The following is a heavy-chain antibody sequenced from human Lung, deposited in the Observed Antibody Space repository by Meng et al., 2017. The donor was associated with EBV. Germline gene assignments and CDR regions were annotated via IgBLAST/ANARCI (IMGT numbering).Heavy chain of an antibody. V-gene: IGHV3-21*01. CDR3: ARDRAATGFDF. D-gene: IGHD6-13*01. Sequence: EVQLLESGGGLVKPGGSLILSCAASGFTFNSYSMNWVSQAPGKGLEWVSSISSSGGYIYYADSVKGRFTISRDNAKISLFLQMNSLRAEDTAVYYCARDRAATGFDFWGQGTLVTVAS. J-gene: IGHJ4*02. CDR2: ISSSGGYI. CDR1: GFTFNSYS.